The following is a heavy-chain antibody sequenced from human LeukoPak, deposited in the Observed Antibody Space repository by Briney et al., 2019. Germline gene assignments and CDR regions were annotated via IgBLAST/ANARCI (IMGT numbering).Heavy chain of an antibody. J-gene: IGHJ4*02. D-gene: IGHD3-10*01. CDR1: GGSISSYY. V-gene: IGHV4-59*01. CDR2: IYYSGST. CDR3: ARSKRLLWFGELPRFDY. Sequence: SETLSLTCTVSGGSISSYYWSWIRQPPGKGLEWIGYIYYSGSTNYNPSLKSRVTISVDTSKNQFSLKLSSVTAADTAVYYCARSKRLLWFGELPRFDYWGQGTLVTVSS.